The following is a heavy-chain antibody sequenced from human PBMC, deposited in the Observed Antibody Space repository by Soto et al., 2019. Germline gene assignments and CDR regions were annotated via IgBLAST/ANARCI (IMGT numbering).Heavy chain of an antibody. CDR3: ATEVWVYYECWSGYSDY. CDR2: IKEDGSDM. D-gene: IGHD3-3*01. V-gene: IGHV3-7*01. J-gene: IGHJ4*02. Sequence: EVQLVESGGGLVQPGGSLRLSCAASGFTFSSYWMSWVRQAPGKGLEWVANIKEDGSDMYYVDSVKGRFTISRDNAKSSLYLQMNSLRAEDTAVYYCATEVWVYYECWSGYSDYWGQGTLVTVSS. CDR1: GFTFSSYW.